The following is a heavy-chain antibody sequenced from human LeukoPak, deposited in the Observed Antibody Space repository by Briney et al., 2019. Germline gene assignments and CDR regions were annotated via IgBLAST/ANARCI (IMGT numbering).Heavy chain of an antibody. D-gene: IGHD4-23*01. J-gene: IGHJ4*02. Sequence: GGSLRLSCAASGFTFSSYAMHWVRQAPGKGLEWVAVISYDGSNKYYADPVKGRFTISRDNSKNTLYLQMNSLRAEDTAVYYCARVHDYGGNTLDYWGQGTLVTVSS. V-gene: IGHV3-30-3*01. CDR3: ARVHDYGGNTLDY. CDR1: GFTFSSYA. CDR2: ISYDGSNK.